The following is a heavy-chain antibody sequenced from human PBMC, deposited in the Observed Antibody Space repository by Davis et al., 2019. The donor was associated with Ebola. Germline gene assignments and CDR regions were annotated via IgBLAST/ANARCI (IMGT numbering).Heavy chain of an antibody. CDR2: IWYDGSNK. V-gene: IGHV3-33*01. Sequence: GESLKISCAASGFTFSSYGMHWVRQAPGKGLEWVAVIWYDGSNKYYADSVKGRFTISRDNSKNTLYLQMNSLRAEDTAVYYCARGLYGYSSGWYRTGYFDYWGQGTLVTVSS. CDR3: ARGLYGYSSGWYRTGYFDY. D-gene: IGHD6-19*01. CDR1: GFTFSSYG. J-gene: IGHJ4*02.